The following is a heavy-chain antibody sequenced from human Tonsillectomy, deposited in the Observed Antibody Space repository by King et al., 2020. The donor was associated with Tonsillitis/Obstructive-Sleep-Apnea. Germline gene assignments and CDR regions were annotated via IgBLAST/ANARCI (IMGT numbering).Heavy chain of an antibody. J-gene: IGHJ3*02. CDR2: IDWDDDK. CDR1: GFSLSTSGMC. Sequence: VTLKESGPALVKPTQTLTLTCTFSGFSLSTSGMCVSWIRQPPGKDLEWLALIDWDDDKYYSTSLKTRLTISKDNSKNQVVLTMTNMDPVDAATYYCARIPPGARDAFDIWGQGTMVTVSS. V-gene: IGHV2-70*01. CDR3: ARIPPGARDAFDI. D-gene: IGHD1-26*01.